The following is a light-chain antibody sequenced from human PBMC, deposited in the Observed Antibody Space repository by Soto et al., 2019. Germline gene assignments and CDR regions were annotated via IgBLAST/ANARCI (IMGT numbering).Light chain of an antibody. CDR2: DAS. V-gene: IGKV1-33*01. CDR1: QGIRRA. Sequence: DIPVDQSPSSLVASERDQVTINCQASQGIRRAFNWFQQKPGKAPKLLLYDASNLETGVPSRFSGSGSGTNFTFTVSSLQPEDIATYYCQQSDKLPLTFGGGTKVEIK. J-gene: IGKJ4*01. CDR3: QQSDKLPLT.